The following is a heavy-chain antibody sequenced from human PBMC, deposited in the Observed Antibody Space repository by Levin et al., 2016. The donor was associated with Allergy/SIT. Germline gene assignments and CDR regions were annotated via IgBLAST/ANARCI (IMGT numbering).Heavy chain of an antibody. Sequence: ASVKVSCKASGYTFTSYGISWVRQAPGQGLEWMGWISAYNGNTNYAQKLQGRVTMTTDTSTSTAYMELRSLRSDDTAVYYCASLPYCTNGVCYDYWGQGTLVTVSS. CDR2: ISAYNGNT. CDR3: ASLPYCTNGVCYDY. J-gene: IGHJ4*02. CDR1: GYTFTSYG. V-gene: IGHV1-18*01. D-gene: IGHD2-8*01.